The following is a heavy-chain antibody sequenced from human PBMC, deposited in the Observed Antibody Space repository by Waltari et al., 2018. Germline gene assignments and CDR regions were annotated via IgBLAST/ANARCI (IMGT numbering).Heavy chain of an antibody. Sequence: QVQLQESGPGLVKSSETLTLTCAISGDSIRRDVYWGWIRQPPGKGLEWTGSMIHSGRTYYNPSLKSRVTMIIDTSKNQFSLRLSSVTAADTAVYYCARDMVQGENGMDVWGQGTTVIVSS. CDR3: ARDMVQGENGMDV. CDR1: GDSIRRDVY. V-gene: IGHV4-38-2*02. CDR2: MIHSGRT. D-gene: IGHD3-10*01. J-gene: IGHJ6*02.